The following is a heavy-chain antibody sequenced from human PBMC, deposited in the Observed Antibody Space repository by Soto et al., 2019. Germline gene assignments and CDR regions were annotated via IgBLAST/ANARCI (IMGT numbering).Heavy chain of an antibody. V-gene: IGHV3-73*01. CDR2: VRTKSNNYAA. Sequence: GGSMRLSCAASGFTFSGSDVHWVRQASGKGLEWVGRVRTKSNNYAAAYAASVKGRFTISRDDSNNTAYLQMNSLKTEDTAVYYCTRRTCSGGSCYSDYWGQGTLVTVSS. CDR3: TRRTCSGGSCYSDY. J-gene: IGHJ4*02. CDR1: GFTFSGSD. D-gene: IGHD2-15*01.